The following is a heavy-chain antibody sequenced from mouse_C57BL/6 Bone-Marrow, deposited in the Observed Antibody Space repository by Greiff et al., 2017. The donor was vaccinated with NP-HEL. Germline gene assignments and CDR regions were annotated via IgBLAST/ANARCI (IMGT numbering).Heavy chain of an antibody. Sequence: VKLMESGAELVRPGTSVKVSCKASGYAFTNYLIEWVKQRPGPGLEWIGVINPGSGGTNYNEKFKGKATLTADKSSSTAYMQLSSLTSEDSAVYFCARLYYGSIYWYFDVWGTGTTVTVSS. V-gene: IGHV1-54*01. D-gene: IGHD1-1*01. J-gene: IGHJ1*03. CDR3: ARLYYGSIYWYFDV. CDR1: GYAFTNYL. CDR2: INPGSGGT.